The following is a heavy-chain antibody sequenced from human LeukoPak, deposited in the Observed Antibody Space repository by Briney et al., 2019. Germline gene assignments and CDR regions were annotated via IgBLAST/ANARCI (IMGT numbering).Heavy chain of an antibody. CDR1: GFTFSSYS. D-gene: IGHD5-18*01. Sequence: GGSLRLSCAASGFTFSSYSMNWVRQAPGKGLEWVSSISSSRSYIYYADSVKGRFTISRDNAKNSLYLQMSSLRAEDTVVYYCARGYSYGATGFDYWGQGTLVTVSS. CDR3: ARGYSYGATGFDY. V-gene: IGHV3-21*01. CDR2: ISSSRSYI. J-gene: IGHJ4*02.